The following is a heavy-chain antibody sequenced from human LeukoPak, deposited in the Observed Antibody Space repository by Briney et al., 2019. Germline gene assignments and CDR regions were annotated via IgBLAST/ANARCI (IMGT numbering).Heavy chain of an antibody. CDR1: VGSISSYY. D-gene: IGHD1-26*01. CDR2: IYYSGST. CDR3: ARRGNPRGSYFYYFDY. Sequence: SETLSLTCTVSVGSISSYYWSWIRQPPGKGLEWIGYIYYSGSTNYNPSLKSRVTISLDTSKHQFSLKLSSVTAADTAVYYCARRGNPRGSYFYYFDYWGQGTLVTVSS. J-gene: IGHJ4*02. V-gene: IGHV4-59*08.